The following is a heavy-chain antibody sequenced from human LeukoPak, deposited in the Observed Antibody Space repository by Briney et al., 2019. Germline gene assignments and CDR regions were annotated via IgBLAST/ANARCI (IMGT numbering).Heavy chain of an antibody. D-gene: IGHD5-24*01. J-gene: IGHJ3*02. Sequence: PSETLSLTCTVSGGSISSYYWSWIRQPPGKGLEWIGYIYYSGSTNYNPSLKSRVPISVDTSKNQFSLKLSSVTAADTAVYYCARPRRDGYINASDIWGQGTMVTVSS. CDR1: GGSISSYY. CDR3: ARPRRDGYINASDI. CDR2: IYYSGST. V-gene: IGHV4-59*08.